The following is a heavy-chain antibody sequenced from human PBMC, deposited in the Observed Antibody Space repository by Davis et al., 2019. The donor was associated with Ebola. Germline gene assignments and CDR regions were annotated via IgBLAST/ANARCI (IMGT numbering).Heavy chain of an antibody. Sequence: MPSETLSLTCTVSGGSISSGGYYWSWIRQHPGKGLEWIGYIYYSGSTYYNPSLKSRVTISVDTSKNQFSLKLSSVTAADTAVYYCASKEGGPLPAAMPELDYGMDVWGKGTTVTVSS. CDR2: IYYSGST. CDR1: GGSISSGGYY. D-gene: IGHD2-2*01. J-gene: IGHJ6*04. V-gene: IGHV4-31*03. CDR3: ASKEGGPLPAAMPELDYGMDV.